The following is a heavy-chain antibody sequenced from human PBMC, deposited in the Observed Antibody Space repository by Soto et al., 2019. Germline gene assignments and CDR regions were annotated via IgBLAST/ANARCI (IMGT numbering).Heavy chain of an antibody. CDR1: GFSFSSYA. CDR3: AKGSIEYSASVDN. D-gene: IGHD5-12*01. Sequence: DVQLLESGGGLVQPGGSLRLSCVASGFSFSSYAMVWVRQAPGKGLEWVSVISARGGSSYFADTVKGRFTISRDNSKNLLSLEMNSLRAEDTAIYFCAKGSIEYSASVDNWGQGTLVLVSS. J-gene: IGHJ4*02. CDR2: ISARGGSS. V-gene: IGHV3-23*01.